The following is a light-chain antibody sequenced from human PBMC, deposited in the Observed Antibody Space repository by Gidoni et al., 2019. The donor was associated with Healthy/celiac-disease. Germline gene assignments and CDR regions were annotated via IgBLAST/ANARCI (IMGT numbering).Light chain of an antibody. CDR1: QSVSSY. CDR2: DAS. J-gene: IGKJ1*01. Sequence: EIVLTQSPATLSLSPGERATLSCRASQSVSSYLAWYQQKPGPPPRLLIYDASNRATGIPARFSGSGSGTDFTLTISSLEPEDFAVYYCQQRSNWPPWTFGQGTKVEIK. CDR3: QQRSNWPPWT. V-gene: IGKV3-11*01.